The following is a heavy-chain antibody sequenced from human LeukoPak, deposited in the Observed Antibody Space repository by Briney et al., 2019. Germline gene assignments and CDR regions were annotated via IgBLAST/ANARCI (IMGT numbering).Heavy chain of an antibody. CDR1: GFTFSSYG. CDR2: ITYDGSNK. D-gene: IGHD2-21*02. J-gene: IGHJ4*02. Sequence: PGGSLRLSCAASGFTFSSYGMHWVGPAPGKGLERVAVITYDGSNKYYPDSVKGRFTISRDNSKNTLYLQMNSLRAEDTAVYYCAKDLSGRCGGDCYSMVYWGQGTLVTVSS. V-gene: IGHV3-30*18. CDR3: AKDLSGRCGGDCYSMVY.